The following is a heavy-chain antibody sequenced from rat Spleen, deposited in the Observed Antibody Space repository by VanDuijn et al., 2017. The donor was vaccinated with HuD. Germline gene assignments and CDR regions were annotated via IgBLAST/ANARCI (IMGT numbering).Heavy chain of an antibody. J-gene: IGHJ3*01. CDR2: ISHDGSSI. CDR1: RFTFSDYY. D-gene: IGHD1-7*01. V-gene: IGHV5-20*01. CDR3: TTGYYGYDYGY. Sequence: EVQLVESGGGLVQPGRSLKLSCAASRFTFSDYYMAWVRQAPTKGLEWVASISHDGSSIYYRDSVKGRFTISRDDAKSTLYLHMDSLRSEDTATYYCTTGYYGYDYGYWGQGTLVTVSS.